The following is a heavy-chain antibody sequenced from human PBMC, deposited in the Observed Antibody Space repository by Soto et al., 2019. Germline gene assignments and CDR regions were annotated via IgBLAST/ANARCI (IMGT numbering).Heavy chain of an antibody. D-gene: IGHD5-12*01. CDR3: AKDGGKDGYFGNWFDP. J-gene: IGHJ5*02. CDR2: IIPIFGSA. Sequence: SWLRNAKKQGLEWLGRIIPIFGSANYAQKFQGRVTITADESTTTAYMELSSLRSDDTAVYYCAKDGGKDGYFGNWFDPWGQGTLVTVSS. V-gene: IGHV1-69*15.